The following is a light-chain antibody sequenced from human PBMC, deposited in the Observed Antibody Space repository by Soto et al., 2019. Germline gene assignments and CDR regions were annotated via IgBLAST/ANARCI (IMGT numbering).Light chain of an antibody. CDR2: GAS. V-gene: IGKV1-39*01. CDR1: QSISTY. J-gene: IGKJ1*01. Sequence: DIRLTQSPSSLSASVGDRVTISCRASQSISTYLMWYHQKPGKAPNLLIYGASGLQNGVPSRFAGSGSGTEFTLTITGLQPEDFGTYYCQQSSITPRSFGQGTKGEI. CDR3: QQSSITPRS.